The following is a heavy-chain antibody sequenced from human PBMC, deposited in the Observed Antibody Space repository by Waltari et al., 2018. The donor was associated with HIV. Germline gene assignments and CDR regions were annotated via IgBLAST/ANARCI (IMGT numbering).Heavy chain of an antibody. J-gene: IGHJ6*02. CDR1: GGFISSGVYS. V-gene: IGHV4-30-2*01. CDR3: SRDRLSVTTRGGYYYGLDV. CDR2: ISQSGLT. D-gene: IGHD4-17*01. Sequence: QLQLQESGPGLVKPSQTLSLTCAVSGGFISSGVYSWTWIRQPPGKGLEWIGYISQSGLTYYNPSLQCRLTISLARSKNQFSLQRRSVTAADTAVYYCSRDRLSVTTRGGYYYGLDVWGQGTTVTVSS.